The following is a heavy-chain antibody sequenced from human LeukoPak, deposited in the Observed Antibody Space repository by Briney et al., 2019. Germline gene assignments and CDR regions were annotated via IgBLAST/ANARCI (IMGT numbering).Heavy chain of an antibody. D-gene: IGHD3-10*01. V-gene: IGHV1-2*02. CDR2: INPNSGGT. J-gene: IGHJ4*02. Sequence: GASVTVSFTASGYTFTFYYMHWVRQAPGQGLEWMGWINPNSGGTNYAQKFQGRVTMTRDTSSSTAYMELSRLRSDDTAVYYCARDHSYYASGTYSNVDYWGQGTLVTVSS. CDR3: ARDHSYYASGTYSNVDY. CDR1: GYTFTFYY.